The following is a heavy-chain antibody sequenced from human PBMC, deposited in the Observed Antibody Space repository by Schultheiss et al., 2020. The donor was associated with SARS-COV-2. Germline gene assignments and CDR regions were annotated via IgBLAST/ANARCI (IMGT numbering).Heavy chain of an antibody. D-gene: IGHD4-17*01. CDR2: IYPGDSDT. Sequence: GESLKISCKGSGFRFTSYWIAWVRQMPGKGLEWMGIIYPGDSDTRYSPSFRGQVTISADKSIGTAYLQWTVLQASDTAMYYCARLPPTVTTSVGWFDPWGQGTLVTVSS. J-gene: IGHJ5*02. CDR3: ARLPPTVTTSVGWFDP. V-gene: IGHV5-51*01. CDR1: GFRFTSYW.